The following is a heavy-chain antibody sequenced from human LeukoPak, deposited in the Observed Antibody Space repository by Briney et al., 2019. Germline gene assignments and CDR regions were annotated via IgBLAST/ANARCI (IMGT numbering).Heavy chain of an antibody. CDR2: ISYDGSNK. D-gene: IGHD6-13*01. J-gene: IGHJ4*02. V-gene: IGHV3-30*18. CDR1: GFTLSSYG. Sequence: GGSLRLSCAASGFTLSSYGMHWVRQAPGKGLEWVAVISYDGSNKYYADSVKGRFTISRDNSKNTLYLQMNSLRAEDTAVYYCAKTSAAGTFDYWGQGTLVTVSS. CDR3: AKTSAAGTFDY.